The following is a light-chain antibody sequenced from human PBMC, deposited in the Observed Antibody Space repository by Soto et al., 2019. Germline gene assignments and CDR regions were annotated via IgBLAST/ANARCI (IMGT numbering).Light chain of an antibody. CDR1: QDISNY. Sequence: DIQMTQSPSSLSASVGDRVTITCQASQDISNYLNWYRQKPGKAPKLLIYDASNLETGVPSRFSGSGSGTDFTFTISSLQPEDIATYYCQQYDNLHLTFGQGTKLEIK. V-gene: IGKV1-33*01. J-gene: IGKJ2*01. CDR3: QQYDNLHLT. CDR2: DAS.